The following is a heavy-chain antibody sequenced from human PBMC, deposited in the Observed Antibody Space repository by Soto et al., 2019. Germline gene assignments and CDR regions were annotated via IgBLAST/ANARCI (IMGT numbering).Heavy chain of an antibody. Sequence: EVQLLQSGAEVKKPGESLRISCKGSGYSFTSHWITWVRQVPGKGLEWMGRIDPSDSFVDYSPSYEGHVTMSVDKSINTASLQWTSLKASDTAIYYGARPATYYFSASDLWGQGTLVTVSS. V-gene: IGHV5-10-1*01. CDR1: GYSFTSHW. CDR2: IDPSDSFV. J-gene: IGHJ5*02. D-gene: IGHD3-16*01. CDR3: ARPATYYFSASDL.